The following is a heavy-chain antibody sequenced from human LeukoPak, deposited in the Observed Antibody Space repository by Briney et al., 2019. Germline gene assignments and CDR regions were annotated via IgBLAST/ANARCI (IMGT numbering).Heavy chain of an antibody. D-gene: IGHD5-12*01. J-gene: IGHJ3*02. CDR3: ARVKEASAFDI. Sequence: GGSLRLSCAASGFTFSSYSMNWVRQAPGKGLEWVSSISSSSSHIYSADSVKGRFTISRDNAKNSLYLQMNSLRAEDTAVYYCARVKEASAFDIWGQGTMITVSS. V-gene: IGHV3-21*01. CDR2: ISSSSSHI. CDR1: GFTFSSYS.